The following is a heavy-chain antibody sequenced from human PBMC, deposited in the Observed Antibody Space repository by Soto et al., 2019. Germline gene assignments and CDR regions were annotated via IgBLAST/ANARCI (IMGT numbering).Heavy chain of an antibody. V-gene: IGHV3-7*03. D-gene: IGHD3-10*01. CDR1: GFTFSGYW. CDR3: ARPLYGSGSVWFDP. Sequence: PGGSLRLSCSASGFTFSGYWMTWVRQAPGKGLEWVANIKEDGSEKYYVDSVKGRFTISRDNPKNSLYLQMNSLRADDTAVHYCARPLYGSGSVWFDPWGQGTLVTVSS. J-gene: IGHJ5*02. CDR2: IKEDGSEK.